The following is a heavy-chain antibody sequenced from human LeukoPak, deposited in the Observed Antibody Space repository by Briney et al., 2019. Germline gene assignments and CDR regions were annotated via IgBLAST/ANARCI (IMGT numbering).Heavy chain of an antibody. CDR1: GGSLNSGAYS. CDR3: ARAVDTAMVN. D-gene: IGHD5-18*01. Sequence: PSETLSLTCAVSGGSLNSGAYSWSWIRQPPGKGLEWIGYIYHSGSTYYNPSLKSRVTISVDRSKNQFSLKLSSVTAADTAVYYCARAVDTAMVNWGQGTLVTVSS. J-gene: IGHJ4*02. CDR2: IYHSGST. V-gene: IGHV4-30-2*01.